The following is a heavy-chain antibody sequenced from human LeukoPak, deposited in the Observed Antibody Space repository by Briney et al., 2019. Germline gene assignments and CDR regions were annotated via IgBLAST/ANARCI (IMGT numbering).Heavy chain of an antibody. CDR3: ARALGYCSGGSCYRYYYYMDV. CDR1: GGSISSGSYY. D-gene: IGHD2-15*01. CDR2: IYTSGST. Sequence: SQTLSLTCTVSGGSISSGSYYWSWIRQPAGKGLEWIGRIYTSGSTNYDPSLKSRVTISVDTSKNQFSLKLSSVTAADTAVYYCARALGYCSGGSCYRYYYYMDVWGKGTTVTVSS. V-gene: IGHV4-61*02. J-gene: IGHJ6*03.